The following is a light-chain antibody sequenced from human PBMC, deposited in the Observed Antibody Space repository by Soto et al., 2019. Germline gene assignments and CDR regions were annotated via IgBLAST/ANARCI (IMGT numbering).Light chain of an antibody. CDR1: QSISSW. CDR3: QQYNTYSPYT. Sequence: DIQMTQSPSTLSASVGDRVTITCRASQSISSWLAWYQQKPGKAPKLLIYDASSLKSGVPSRFSGSGSGTEFTLTISSLQPDDFAIYYCQQYNTYSPYTFGQGTKLE. J-gene: IGKJ2*01. V-gene: IGKV1-5*01. CDR2: DAS.